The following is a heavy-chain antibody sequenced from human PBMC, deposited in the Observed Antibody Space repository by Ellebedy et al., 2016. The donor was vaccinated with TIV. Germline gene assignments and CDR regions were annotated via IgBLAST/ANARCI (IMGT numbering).Heavy chain of an antibody. V-gene: IGHV4-39*07. CDR3: ARDREYYYGSGTYSS. CDR2: VTYRGNT. J-gene: IGHJ5*02. CDR1: GGSISSSSYY. Sequence: MPGGSLRLSCTVSGGSISSSSYYWGWIRQPPGKGLEWIGTVTYRGNTYYNPSLKIRVTISVDTSKNQFSLNLSPVTAADTAVYYCARDREYYYGSGTYSSWGQGTLVTVSS. D-gene: IGHD3-10*01.